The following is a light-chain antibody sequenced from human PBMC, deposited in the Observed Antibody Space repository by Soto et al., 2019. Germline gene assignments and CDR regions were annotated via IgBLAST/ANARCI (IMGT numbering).Light chain of an antibody. J-gene: IGKJ1*01. CDR2: GAS. CDR1: QSVSSSY. CDR3: QHYGSSQT. V-gene: IGKV3-20*01. Sequence: EIVLTQSPGTLSLSPGERATLSCRASQSVSSSYLAWYQQKPGQAPRLLIYGASSRATGIPDRFSGGGSGTYFTLTISRLEPEDFAVYYCQHYGSSQTFGQGTKVEIK.